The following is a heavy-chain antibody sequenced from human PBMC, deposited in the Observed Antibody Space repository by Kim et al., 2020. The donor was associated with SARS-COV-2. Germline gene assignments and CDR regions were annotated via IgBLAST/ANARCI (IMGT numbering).Heavy chain of an antibody. D-gene: IGHD5-18*01. V-gene: IGHV3-7*01. Sequence: GGSLRLSCAASGFTFSSYWMSWVRQAPGKGLEWVANIKQDGSEKYYVDSVKGRFTISRDNAKNSLYLQMNSLRAEDTAVYYCARDGYSYGYVDLPHYWGQGTLVTVSS. J-gene: IGHJ4*02. CDR2: IKQDGSEK. CDR1: GFTFSSYW. CDR3: ARDGYSYGYVDLPHY.